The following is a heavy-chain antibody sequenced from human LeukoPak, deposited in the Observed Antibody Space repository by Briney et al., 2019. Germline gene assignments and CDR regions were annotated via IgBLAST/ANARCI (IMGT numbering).Heavy chain of an antibody. Sequence: SETLSLTRTVSGGSISSYYWSWIRRPPGKGLEWIGYIYYSGSTNYNPSLKSRVTISVDTSKNQFSLKLSSVTAADTAVYYCARLRLGVGSAFDIWGQGTMVTVSS. J-gene: IGHJ3*02. CDR2: IYYSGST. D-gene: IGHD3-16*01. CDR1: GGSISSYY. CDR3: ARLRLGVGSAFDI. V-gene: IGHV4-59*08.